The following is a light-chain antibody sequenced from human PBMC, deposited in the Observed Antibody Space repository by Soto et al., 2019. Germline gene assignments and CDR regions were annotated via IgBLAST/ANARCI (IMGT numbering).Light chain of an antibody. CDR2: DAS. J-gene: IGKJ1*01. CDR3: QQYSSLPWS. Sequence: DIQMTQSPSTLSASVGARVTITCRASQSVFSWLAWYQQKPGTAPNLLIDDASTLEAGVPSRFRGSGSGTEFTLTIGGLQPDDFATYHCQQYSSLPWSFGQGTKVEVK. CDR1: QSVFSW. V-gene: IGKV1-5*01.